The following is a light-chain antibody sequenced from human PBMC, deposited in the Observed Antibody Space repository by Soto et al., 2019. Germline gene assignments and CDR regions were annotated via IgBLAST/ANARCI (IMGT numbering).Light chain of an antibody. CDR2: EGS. J-gene: IGLJ1*01. CDR3: CSYAGNPYV. V-gene: IGLV2-23*01. Sequence: QSVLTQPASVSGSPGQSIAISCTGTSSDVGSYNSVSWYQQHPGKAPKLMIYEGSKRPSGVSDRFSGSKSGNTASLTISGLQAEDEAEYYCCSYAGNPYVFGSVTK. CDR1: SSDVGSYNS.